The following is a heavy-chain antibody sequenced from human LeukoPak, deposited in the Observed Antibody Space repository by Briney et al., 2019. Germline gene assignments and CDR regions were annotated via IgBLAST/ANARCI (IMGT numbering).Heavy chain of an antibody. Sequence: GGSLRLSCAADGFTFREHWMSWVRQAKGKGLECVAKINEDGNEKHYVDSVEGRFTISRDNTRNSLYLQMNSLRDDDTAVYYCARDYTGGWNDYWGQGTLVTVSS. CDR3: ARDYTGGWNDY. D-gene: IGHD7-27*01. V-gene: IGHV3-7*01. CDR2: INEDGNEK. CDR1: GFTFREHW. J-gene: IGHJ4*02.